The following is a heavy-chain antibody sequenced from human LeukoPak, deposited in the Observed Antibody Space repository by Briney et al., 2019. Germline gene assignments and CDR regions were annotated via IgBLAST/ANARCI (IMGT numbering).Heavy chain of an antibody. Sequence: GGSLRLSCAASGFTFSSYATHWVRQAPGKGLEWVAVISYDGSNKYYADSVKGRFTISRDNSKNTLYLQMNSLRAEDTAVYYCARERGYSYGSYYYYGMDVWGQGTTVTVSS. CDR1: GFTFSSYA. CDR3: ARERGYSYGSYYYYGMDV. CDR2: ISYDGSNK. D-gene: IGHD5-18*01. V-gene: IGHV3-30-3*01. J-gene: IGHJ6*02.